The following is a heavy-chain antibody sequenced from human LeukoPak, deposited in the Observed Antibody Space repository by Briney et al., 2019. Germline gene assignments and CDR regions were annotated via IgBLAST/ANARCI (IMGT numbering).Heavy chain of an antibody. V-gene: IGHV3-23*01. D-gene: IGHD6-19*01. CDR2: ISGSGVST. CDR3: AKSQGSSGSDY. Sequence: PGGSLRLSCAASGFSVSYNYMSWVRQAPGKGLEWVSAISGSGVSTYYADSVKGRFTISRDNSKNTVYMEMNSLRGEDTAVYYCAKSQGSSGSDYWGQGTLVTVSS. J-gene: IGHJ4*02. CDR1: GFSVSYNY.